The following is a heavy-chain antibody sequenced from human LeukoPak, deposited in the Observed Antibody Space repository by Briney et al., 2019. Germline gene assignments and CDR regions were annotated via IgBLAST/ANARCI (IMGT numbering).Heavy chain of an antibody. J-gene: IGHJ3*02. V-gene: IGHV3-49*04. CDR1: GFTFSDYY. Sequence: GGSLRLSCAASGFTFSDYYMSWVRQAPGKGLEWVGFIRSKAYGGTTEYAASVKGRFTISRDDSKSIAYLQMNSLKTEDTAAYYCTRNMVRGVIGAFDIWGQGTMVTVSS. CDR3: TRNMVRGVIGAFDI. CDR2: IRSKAYGGTT. D-gene: IGHD3-10*01.